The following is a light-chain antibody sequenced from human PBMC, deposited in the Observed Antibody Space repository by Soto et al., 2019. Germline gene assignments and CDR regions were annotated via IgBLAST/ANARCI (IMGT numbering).Light chain of an antibody. CDR3: QQYVSSVT. J-gene: IGKJ1*01. V-gene: IGKV3-20*01. CDR2: GAS. CDR1: QSVDSSF. Sequence: EIVLTQSPGFLSLSPGERGTLSCRASQSVDSSFFAWYQQKPDQAPRLLIYGASNRATGIPDRFSGSGSGTDFTLTISRLEPEDFAVYYCQQYVSSVTFGQGTKVEIK.